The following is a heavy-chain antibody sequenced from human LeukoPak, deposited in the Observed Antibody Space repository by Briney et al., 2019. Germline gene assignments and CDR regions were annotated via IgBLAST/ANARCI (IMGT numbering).Heavy chain of an antibody. J-gene: IGHJ3*02. D-gene: IGHD5-24*01. CDR2: IYYSGTT. CDR3: ARHERDASLDHALDI. Sequence: SETLSLTCTVSGGSISSYYWSWIRQAPGKGLEWIGYIYYSGTTSYNPSLKSRVTILVDTSKNQFSLKPSSVTAADTAVYYCARHERDASLDHALDIWGQGTMVTVSS. CDR1: GGSISSYY. V-gene: IGHV4-59*08.